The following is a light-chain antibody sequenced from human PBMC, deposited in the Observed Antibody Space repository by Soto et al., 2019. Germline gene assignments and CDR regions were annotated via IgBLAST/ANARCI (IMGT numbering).Light chain of an antibody. Sequence: QSALTQPASVSGSPGQSITISCTGTSSDVGGYSSVSWYQHHPHTPPRLIIYDVRSRPSGVSNRFSGSQSANTAFLTISGLQAGDEADYYCCSYTTGATYVFGTGAKVTGL. CDR2: DVR. J-gene: IGLJ1*01. V-gene: IGLV2-14*01. CDR3: CSYTTGATYV. CDR1: SSDVGGYSS.